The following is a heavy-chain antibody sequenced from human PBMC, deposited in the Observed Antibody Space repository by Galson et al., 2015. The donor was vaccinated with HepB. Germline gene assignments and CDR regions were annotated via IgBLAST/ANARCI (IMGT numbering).Heavy chain of an antibody. V-gene: IGHV3-23*01. CDR3: ARKCSTATCPIYGRAV. CDR1: GFTFRSYA. CDR2: ISGSGGST. J-gene: IGHJ6*02. Sequence: SLRLSCAASGFTFRSYAMSWVRQAPGKGLEWVSAISGSGGSTFFADSVKGRFTISRDDSKNTLYLQMSRLRAADTAVYYCARKCSTATCPIYGRAVGGQGTTVTTSS. D-gene: IGHD2-2*01.